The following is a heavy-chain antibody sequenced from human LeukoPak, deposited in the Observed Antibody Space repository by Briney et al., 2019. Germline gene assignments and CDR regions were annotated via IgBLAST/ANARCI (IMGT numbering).Heavy chain of an antibody. J-gene: IGHJ4*02. V-gene: IGHV1-69*04. CDR2: IIPILGIA. CDR1: GGTFSSYA. Sequence: ASVKVSCKASGGTFSSYAISWVRQAPGQGLEWMGRIIPILGIANYAQKFQGRVTITADKSTSTAYMELSSLRSEDTAVYYCARGQITMVRGVTDYWGQGTLVTVSS. D-gene: IGHD3-10*01. CDR3: ARGQITMVRGVTDY.